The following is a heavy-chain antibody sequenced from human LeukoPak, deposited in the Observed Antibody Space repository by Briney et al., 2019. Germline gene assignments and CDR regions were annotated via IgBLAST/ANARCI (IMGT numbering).Heavy chain of an antibody. CDR1: GGSFSGYY. D-gene: IGHD5-18*01. CDR3: ARVRTGGYSYVYHPSWFDP. J-gene: IGHJ5*02. Sequence: SETLSLTCAVCGGSFSGYYWSWIRQPPGKGLEWIGEINHSGSTNYNPSLKSRVTISVDTSKNQFSLKLSSVTAADTAVYYCARVRTGGYSYVYHPSWFDPWGQGTLVTVSS. CDR2: INHSGST. V-gene: IGHV4-34*01.